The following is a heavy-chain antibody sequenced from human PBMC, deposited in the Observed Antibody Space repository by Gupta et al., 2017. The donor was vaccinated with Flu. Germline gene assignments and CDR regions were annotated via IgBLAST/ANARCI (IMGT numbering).Heavy chain of an antibody. V-gene: IGHV3-7*01. CDR2: INPDGSET. J-gene: IGHJ4*01. Sequence: VRQTPGKGLEWVASINPDGSETYYVDSVKGRFTISRDNAHNSLYLHMNSLRAEDTSLFYCSRDLNWDSYWGHGTLVPVS. CDR3: SRDLNWDSY. D-gene: IGHD1-7*01.